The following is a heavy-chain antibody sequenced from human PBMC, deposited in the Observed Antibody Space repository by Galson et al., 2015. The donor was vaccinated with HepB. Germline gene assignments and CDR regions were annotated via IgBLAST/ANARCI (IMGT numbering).Heavy chain of an antibody. V-gene: IGHV3-33*01. D-gene: IGHD7-27*01. CDR3: ARYQGDWGAFDI. CDR2: KWYDGSKQ. J-gene: IGHJ3*02. Sequence: SLRLSCEASGFTFSGYGMHWVRQAPGKGLEWVAVKWYDGSKQYYADSVKGRFPISRDNSGNTLYMQMNSLRVEDTAVYYCARYQGDWGAFDIWGQGTMVTVSS. CDR1: GFTFSGYG.